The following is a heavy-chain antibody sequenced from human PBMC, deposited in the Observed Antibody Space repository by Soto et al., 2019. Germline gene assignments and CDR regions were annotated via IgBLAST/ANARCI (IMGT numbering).Heavy chain of an antibody. Sequence: QVQLVESGGGLVKPGGSLRLSCAASGFTFSDYYMSWIRQAPGKGLEWVSYISSSSSSTTYADSVKGRFTISRDNPKXXXXXXXXXXXXXXXXXXYCARYYYASGSYHYYFDYWGQGTLVTVSS. CDR1: GFTFSDYY. CDR2: ISSSSSST. V-gene: IGHV3-11*05. J-gene: IGHJ4*02. D-gene: IGHD3-10*01. CDR3: ARYYYASGSYHYYFDY.